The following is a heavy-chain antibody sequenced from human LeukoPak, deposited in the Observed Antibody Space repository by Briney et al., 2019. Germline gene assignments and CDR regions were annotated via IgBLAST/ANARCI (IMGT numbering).Heavy chain of an antibody. D-gene: IGHD3-10*01. J-gene: IGHJ5*02. CDR1: GYTFTGYY. CDR2: INPNSGGT. CDR3: ARETGEAGRWFDP. Sequence: ASVKVSCKASGYTFTGYYMHWVRQAPGQGLEWMGWINPNSGGTNYAQKFQGRVTMTRDTSISTAYMELSRLRSDDTAVYYCARETGEAGRWFDPWGQGTLVTVSS. V-gene: IGHV1-2*02.